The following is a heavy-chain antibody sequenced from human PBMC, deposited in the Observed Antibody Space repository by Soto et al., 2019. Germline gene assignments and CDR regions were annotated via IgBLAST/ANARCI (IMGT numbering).Heavy chain of an antibody. V-gene: IGHV1-3*01. CDR1: GYTFTSYA. Sequence: QVQLVQSGAEVKKPGASVKVSCKASGYTFTSYAMHWVRQAPGQRLEWMGWINAGNGNTKYSQKFQGRVTITRDTSASTAYMELSSLRSEDTAVYYCAGGPNLYGWDHWFDPWGQGTLVTVSS. CDR3: AGGPNLYGWDHWFDP. J-gene: IGHJ5*02. CDR2: INAGNGNT. D-gene: IGHD3-10*01.